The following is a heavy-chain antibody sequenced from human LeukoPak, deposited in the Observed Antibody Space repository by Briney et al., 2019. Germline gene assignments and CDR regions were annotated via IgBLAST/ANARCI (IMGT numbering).Heavy chain of an antibody. Sequence: GGSLRLSCAASGFTFSSYSMNWVRQAPGKGLEWVSYISSSSSTIYYADSVKGRFTISRDNAKNSLYLQMNSLRAEDTAVYYCARDLRYYYDSSGYLDYWGQGTLVTVSS. CDR2: ISSSSSTI. CDR3: ARDLRYYYDSSGYLDY. CDR1: GFTFSSYS. V-gene: IGHV3-48*01. D-gene: IGHD3-22*01. J-gene: IGHJ4*02.